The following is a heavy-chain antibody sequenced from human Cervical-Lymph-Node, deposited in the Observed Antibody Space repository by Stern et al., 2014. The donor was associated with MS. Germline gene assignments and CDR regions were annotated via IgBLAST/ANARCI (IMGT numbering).Heavy chain of an antibody. CDR3: AHNSGWYAPFDY. CDR1: GFSLSTSGVG. Sequence: QITLKESGPALVKPTQTLTLTCTFSGFSLSTSGVGVGWIRQPPGKALEWLALIGWDDDKRYSPSLKSRLTITKDSAKNQVVLTVTNMDPVDTATYYCAHNSGWYAPFDYWGQGTPVTVSS. D-gene: IGHD6-19*01. V-gene: IGHV2-5*02. J-gene: IGHJ4*02. CDR2: IGWDDDK.